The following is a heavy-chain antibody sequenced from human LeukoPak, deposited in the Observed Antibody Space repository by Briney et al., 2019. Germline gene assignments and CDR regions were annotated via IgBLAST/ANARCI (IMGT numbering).Heavy chain of an antibody. CDR3: ARSYQTADAFDI. V-gene: IGHV4-31*03. Sequence: PSETLSLTCTVSGGSISSSNYYWGWIRQPPGRGLEWIGYIYYSGDTYSSPSLKSRVSISVDTSKNQFSLRLSSVTAADTAVYYCARSYQTADAFDIWGQGTMVTVSS. CDR2: IYYSGDT. J-gene: IGHJ3*02. CDR1: GGSISSSNYY. D-gene: IGHD2-2*01.